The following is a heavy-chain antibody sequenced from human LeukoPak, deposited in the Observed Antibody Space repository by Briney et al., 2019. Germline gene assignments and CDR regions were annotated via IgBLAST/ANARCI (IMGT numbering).Heavy chain of an antibody. J-gene: IGHJ6*02. V-gene: IGHV1-18*01. CDR2: ISAYNGNT. CDR3: ARNTGIAAAGATDV. D-gene: IGHD6-13*01. Sequence: RASVKVSCMASGYTFTSYGISWVRQAPGQGLEWMGWISAYNGNTNYAQKLQGRVTMTTDTSTSTAYMELRSLRSDDTAVYYCARNTGIAAAGATDVWGQGTTVTVSS. CDR1: GYTFTSYG.